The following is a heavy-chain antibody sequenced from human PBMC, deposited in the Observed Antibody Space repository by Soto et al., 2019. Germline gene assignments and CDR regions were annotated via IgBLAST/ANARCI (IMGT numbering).Heavy chain of an antibody. CDR3: ARLAPVAENSAAFDI. Sequence: VESLKISCKGSGYSFTSYWIGWVRQMPGKGLEWMGIIYPGDSDTRYSPSFQGQVTISADKSISTAYLQWSSLKASDTAMYYCARLAPVAENSAAFDIWGQGTMVTVSS. CDR1: GYSFTSYW. J-gene: IGHJ3*02. D-gene: IGHD6-19*01. CDR2: IYPGDSDT. V-gene: IGHV5-51*01.